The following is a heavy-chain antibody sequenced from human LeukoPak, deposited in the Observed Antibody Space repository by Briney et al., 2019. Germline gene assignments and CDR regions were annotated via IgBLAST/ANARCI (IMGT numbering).Heavy chain of an antibody. Sequence: GGSLRLSCAASGFTFGSYGMHWVRQAPGKGLEWVALIWYGGNNKECADSVKGRFTISRDNSKNTLFLQMNSLRAEDTAVYYCARDRGNGAVAGTGFDYWGQGTLVTVFS. D-gene: IGHD6-19*01. CDR1: GFTFGSYG. CDR3: ARDRGNGAVAGTGFDY. CDR2: IWYGGNNK. J-gene: IGHJ4*02. V-gene: IGHV3-33*01.